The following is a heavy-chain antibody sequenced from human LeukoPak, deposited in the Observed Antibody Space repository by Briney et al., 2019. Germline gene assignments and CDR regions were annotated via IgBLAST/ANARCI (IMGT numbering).Heavy chain of an antibody. J-gene: IGHJ4*02. Sequence: PGGSRRLSCEASGFSFSNYWMTWVRQAPGKGLEWVADINQNGGQSYYVDSVKGRFTLSRDNAKNSLFLQLNSLRAEDTAVYYCVKNSGWYCLDYWGQGITVIVSS. CDR2: INQNGGQS. D-gene: IGHD6-13*01. CDR3: VKNSGWYCLDY. V-gene: IGHV3-7*03. CDR1: GFSFSNYW.